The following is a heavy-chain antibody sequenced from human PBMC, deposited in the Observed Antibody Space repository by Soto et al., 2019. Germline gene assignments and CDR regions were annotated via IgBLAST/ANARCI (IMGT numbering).Heavy chain of an antibody. J-gene: IGHJ6*02. CDR3: ARGGRYYYYGVDV. CDR1: GGAMSSHY. CDR2: IYYRGST. V-gene: IGHV4-59*11. Sequence: ERLPLTWTVAGGAMSSHYGCLIRQPPGKGLEWIGYIYYRGSTNYTPSLKSRVTISVDTSKNPFSLKLSSVTPADTAVYYWARGGRYYYYGVDVWGQGTTVTVSS. D-gene: IGHD2-15*01.